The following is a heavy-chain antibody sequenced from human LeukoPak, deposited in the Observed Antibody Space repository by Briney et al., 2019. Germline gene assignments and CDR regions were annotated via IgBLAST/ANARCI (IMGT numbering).Heavy chain of an antibody. CDR2: INHSGST. V-gene: IGHV4-34*01. D-gene: IGHD6-13*01. Sequence: PSETLSLTCAVYGGSFSGYYWSWIRQPPGKGLEWIGEINHSGSTNYNPSLKSRVTISVDTSKNQFSLKLSSVTAADTAVYYCATHGPQQLVLFDYWGQGTLVTVSS. J-gene: IGHJ4*02. CDR3: ATHGPQQLVLFDY. CDR1: GGSFSGYY.